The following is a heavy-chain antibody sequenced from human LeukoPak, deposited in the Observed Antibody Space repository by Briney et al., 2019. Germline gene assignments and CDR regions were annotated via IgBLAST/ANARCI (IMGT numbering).Heavy chain of an antibody. Sequence: GGSLRLSCAASGFTFSRYAMAWVRQAPGKGLEWVSAISYSGGGTYYGDSVKGRFTISRDNSKNTLYLQINSLRAGDTAVYYCAKDRSEGRGCGYELDYWGQGTLVTVSS. CDR1: GFTFSRYA. J-gene: IGHJ4*02. CDR3: AKDRSEGRGCGYELDY. D-gene: IGHD3-22*01. V-gene: IGHV3-23*01. CDR2: ISYSGGGT.